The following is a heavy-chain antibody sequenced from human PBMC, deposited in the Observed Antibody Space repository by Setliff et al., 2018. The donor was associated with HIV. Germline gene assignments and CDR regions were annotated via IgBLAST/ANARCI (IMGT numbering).Heavy chain of an antibody. J-gene: IGHJ4*02. V-gene: IGHV4-34*01. CDR3: AGDSNNVRWFYF. CDR2: INHSANT. CDR1: GGSFSGNY. Sequence: SETLSLTCAVYGGSFSGNYWNWIRQPPGKGLEWIGEINHSANTNYSPSLKSRVTISVDTSKNQFSLKLSSVTAADTAVYYCAGDSNNVRWFYFWGQGTLVTVSS. D-gene: IGHD1-20*01.